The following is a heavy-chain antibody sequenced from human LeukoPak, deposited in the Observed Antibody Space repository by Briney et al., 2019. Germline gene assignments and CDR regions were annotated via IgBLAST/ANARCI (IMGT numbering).Heavy chain of an antibody. Sequence: SSETLSLTCTVSGGSISSYYWSWIRQPPGKGLEWIGYIYYSGSTNYNPSLKSRVTISVDTSKNQFSLKLSSVTAADTAVYYCARDLNSGSFKFDPWGQGTLVTVSS. CDR2: IYYSGST. CDR3: ARDLNSGSFKFDP. V-gene: IGHV4-59*12. CDR1: GGSISSYY. J-gene: IGHJ5*02. D-gene: IGHD1-26*01.